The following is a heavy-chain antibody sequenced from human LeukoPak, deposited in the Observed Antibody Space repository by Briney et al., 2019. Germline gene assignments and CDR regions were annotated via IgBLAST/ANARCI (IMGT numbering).Heavy chain of an antibody. Sequence: PSETLSLTCAVYGGSFSGYYWSWIRQPPGKGLEWIGEINHSGSTNYNPSLKSRVTISVDTSKNQFSLKLSSVTAADTAVYYCAGNPLVNNKWFWHQFMDVWGQGTTVTVSS. V-gene: IGHV4-34*01. CDR2: INHSGST. D-gene: IGHD3-22*01. CDR1: GGSFSGYY. J-gene: IGHJ6*02. CDR3: AGNPLVNNKWFWHQFMDV.